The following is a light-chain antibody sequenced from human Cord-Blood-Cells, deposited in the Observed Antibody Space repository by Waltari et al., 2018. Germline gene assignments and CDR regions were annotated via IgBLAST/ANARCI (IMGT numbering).Light chain of an antibody. CDR3: QQYDNLLPLT. Sequence: DIQMTQSLSSLSASVGDRVPITCQASQDISNYLNWYQQKPGKAPKLLIYDASNLETGVPSRFSGSGSGTDFTFTISSLQPEDIATYYCQQYDNLLPLTFGGGTKVEIK. V-gene: IGKV1-33*01. CDR1: QDISNY. J-gene: IGKJ4*01. CDR2: DAS.